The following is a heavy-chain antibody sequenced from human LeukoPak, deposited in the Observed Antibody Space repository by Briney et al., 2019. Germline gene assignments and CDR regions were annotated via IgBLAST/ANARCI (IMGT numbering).Heavy chain of an antibody. J-gene: IGHJ4*02. CDR1: GGSISSYY. D-gene: IGHD2-15*01. V-gene: IGHV4-34*01. CDR3: ARAPGAALD. CDR2: INHRGST. Sequence: PSETLSLTCTVSGGSISSYYWSSIRHPPGKGLEWIGEINHRGSTNYNPSLKSRVTVSLDTSKNQFSLKLSSVTAADTAVYYCARAPGAALDWGQGTLVTVSS.